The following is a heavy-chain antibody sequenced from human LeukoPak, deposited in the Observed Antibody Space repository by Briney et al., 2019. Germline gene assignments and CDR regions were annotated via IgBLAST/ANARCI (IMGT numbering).Heavy chain of an antibody. Sequence: PSETLSLTCAVYGGSFSGYYWSWIRQPPGKGLEWIGEINHSGSTNYNPSLKSRVTISVDTSKNQFSLKLSSVTAADTAVYYCARAPFFWSGYYYLNYFDYWGQGTLVTVPS. J-gene: IGHJ4*02. V-gene: IGHV4-34*01. D-gene: IGHD3-3*01. CDR3: ARAPFFWSGYYYLNYFDY. CDR2: INHSGST. CDR1: GGSFSGYY.